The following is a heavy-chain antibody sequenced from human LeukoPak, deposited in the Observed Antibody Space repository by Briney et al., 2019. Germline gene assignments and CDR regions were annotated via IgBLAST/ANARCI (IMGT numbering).Heavy chain of an antibody. V-gene: IGHV3-9*01. CDR3: PKDILAAFSSFAY. CDR1: GFTFDDYA. J-gene: IGHJ4*02. CDR2: ISWNSGSI. Sequence: PGGSLRLSCAASGFTFDDYAMHWVRQAPGKGLEWVSGISWNSGSIGYADSVKGRFTISRDNAKNSLYLQVNSLRAEDTALYYCPKDILAAFSSFAYWGQGTLVTAYS.